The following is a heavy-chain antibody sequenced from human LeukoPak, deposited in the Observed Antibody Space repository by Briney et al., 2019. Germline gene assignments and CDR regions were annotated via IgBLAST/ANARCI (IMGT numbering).Heavy chain of an antibody. V-gene: IGHV5-51*01. CDR1: GYSFTAYW. J-gene: IGHJ6*02. Sequence: GESLKISCKGSGYSFTAYWIGWVRQMPGKGLEWMGVIYPGDSDTRYSPSFQGQVTISVDTSINTAYLQWRTLEASDTAMYYCARRRDYGMDVWGQGTTVTVFS. CDR2: IYPGDSDT. CDR3: ARRRDYGMDV.